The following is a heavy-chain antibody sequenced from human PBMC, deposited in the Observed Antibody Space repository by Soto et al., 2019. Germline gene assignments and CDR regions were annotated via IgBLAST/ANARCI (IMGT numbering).Heavy chain of an antibody. Sequence: EVQLVESGGGLVKPGGSLRLSCAASGFTFSNAWMSWVRQAPGKGLEWVGRIKSKTDGGTTDYAAPVKGRFTISRDDSKNTLYLQMNSLKTEDTAVYYCTTGQTMITFGGVIVKDYWGQGTLVTVSS. CDR2: IKSKTDGGTT. CDR3: TTGQTMITFGGVIVKDY. V-gene: IGHV3-15*01. CDR1: GFTFSNAW. D-gene: IGHD3-16*02. J-gene: IGHJ4*02.